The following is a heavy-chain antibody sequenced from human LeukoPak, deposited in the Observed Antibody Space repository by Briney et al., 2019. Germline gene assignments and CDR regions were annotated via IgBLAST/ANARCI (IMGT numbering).Heavy chain of an antibody. J-gene: IGHJ4*02. Sequence: SETLSLTCAVSGGSISSGGYSWSWIRQPPGKGLEWIGYIYHSGSTYYNPSLKSRVTISVDRSKNQFSLKLSSVTAADTAAYYCARGIVVVVAATYFDYWGQGTLVTVSS. CDR2: IYHSGST. CDR3: ARGIVVVVAATYFDY. V-gene: IGHV4-30-2*01. CDR1: GGSISSGGYS. D-gene: IGHD2-15*01.